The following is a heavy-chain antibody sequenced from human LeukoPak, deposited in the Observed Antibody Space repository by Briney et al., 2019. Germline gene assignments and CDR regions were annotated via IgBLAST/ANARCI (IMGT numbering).Heavy chain of an antibody. V-gene: IGHV3-21*01. J-gene: IGHJ5*02. CDR1: GFTFSSYS. Sequence: PGGSLRLSCAASGFTFSSYSMNWVRQAPGKGLEWVSSISSSSSYIYYADSVKGRFTISRDNAKNSLYLQMNSLRAEDTAVYYCAREVRGKLQLWQRDLYWFDPWGQGTLVTVSS. D-gene: IGHD5-18*01. CDR3: AREVRGKLQLWQRDLYWFDP. CDR2: ISSSSSYI.